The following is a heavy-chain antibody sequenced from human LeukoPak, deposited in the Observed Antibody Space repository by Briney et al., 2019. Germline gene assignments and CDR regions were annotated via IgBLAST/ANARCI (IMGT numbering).Heavy chain of an antibody. Sequence: GGSLRLSCAASGFTLSSYGMHWVRQAQGKGLEWVAVIWYDGSNKYYADSVKGRFTISRDNSKNTLYLQMNSLRAEDTAVYYCARAVDTAMVYLDYWGQGTLVTVSS. CDR2: IWYDGSNK. D-gene: IGHD5-18*01. V-gene: IGHV3-33*01. J-gene: IGHJ4*02. CDR3: ARAVDTAMVYLDY. CDR1: GFTLSSYG.